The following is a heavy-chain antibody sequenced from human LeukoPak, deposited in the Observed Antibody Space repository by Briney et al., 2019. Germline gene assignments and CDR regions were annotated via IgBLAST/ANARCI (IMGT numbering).Heavy chain of an antibody. D-gene: IGHD5-18*01. J-gene: IGHJ4*02. CDR2: ISYDGSKK. CDR1: GFIFSSYA. CDR3: ARDFSYSPNALDY. Sequence: GGSLRLSCAASGFIFSSYAMHWVRQAPGKGLEWVAVISYDGSKKYYADSVKGRFTISRDNSKNTLYLQMNSLRAEDTTVYYCARDFSYSPNALDYWGQGTLVTVSS. V-gene: IGHV3-30-3*01.